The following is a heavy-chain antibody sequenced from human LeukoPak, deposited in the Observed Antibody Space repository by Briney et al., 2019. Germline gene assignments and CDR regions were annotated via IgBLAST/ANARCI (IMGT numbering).Heavy chain of an antibody. D-gene: IGHD3-3*01. CDR3: ARQRITIFGVVIDAFDI. Sequence: GASVKVSCKVSGYTLTELSMHWVRQAPGKGLEWMGGFDPEDGETIYAQKFQGRVTMTRDTSISTAYMELSRLRSDDTAVYYCARQRITIFGVVIDAFDIWGQGTMVTVSS. V-gene: IGHV1-24*01. J-gene: IGHJ3*02. CDR1: GYTLTELS. CDR2: FDPEDGET.